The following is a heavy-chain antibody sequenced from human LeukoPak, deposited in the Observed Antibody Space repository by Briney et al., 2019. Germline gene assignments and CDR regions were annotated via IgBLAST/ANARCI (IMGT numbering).Heavy chain of an antibody. CDR3: ARESKLRYFGPGGMDV. J-gene: IGHJ6*02. V-gene: IGHV4-34*01. CDR1: GGSFSGYY. Sequence: KPSETLSLTCAVYGGSFSGYYWSWIRQPPGKGLEWIGEINHSGSTNYNPSLKSRVTISVGTSENQFSLKLSSVTAADTAVYYCARESKLRYFGPGGMDVWGQGTTVTVSS. CDR2: INHSGST. D-gene: IGHD3-9*01.